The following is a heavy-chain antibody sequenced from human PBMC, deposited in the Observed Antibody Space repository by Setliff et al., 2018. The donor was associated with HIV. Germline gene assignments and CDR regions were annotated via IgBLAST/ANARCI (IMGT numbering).Heavy chain of an antibody. CDR2: IYFNGKT. J-gene: IGHJ4*02. CDR3: ARQTLSDIDY. D-gene: IGHD2-15*01. CDR1: GGSITNDNNY. Sequence: PSETLSLTCSVSGGSITNDNNYWGWIRQSPGKGLEWIGSIYFNGKTYNNPSLKSRVIMSVDRSRSQLSLKVNSVTAADTATYYCARQTLSDIDYWGQGTLVTVSS. V-gene: IGHV4-39*01.